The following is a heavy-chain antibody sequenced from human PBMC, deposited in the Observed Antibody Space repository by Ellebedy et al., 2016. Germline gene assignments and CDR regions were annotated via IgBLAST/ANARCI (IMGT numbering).Heavy chain of an antibody. V-gene: IGHV4-59*01. CDR2: IHYSGST. Sequence: SETLSLTXTVSGGSISGYYWSWIRQPPEKGLEYVGFIHYSGSTNYSPSLRSRATMSVDTSKNQFYLKLNSVTAADTAVYYCARGSAIWSWYLTSWGQGTLVTVSS. J-gene: IGHJ1*01. D-gene: IGHD6-13*01. CDR1: GGSISGYY. CDR3: ARGSAIWSWYLTS.